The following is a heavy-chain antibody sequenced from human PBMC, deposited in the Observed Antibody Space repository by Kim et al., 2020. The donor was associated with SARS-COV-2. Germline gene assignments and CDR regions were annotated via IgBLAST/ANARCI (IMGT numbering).Heavy chain of an antibody. Sequence: SCAASGFTFSSYGMHWVRQAPGKGLEWVAVISYDGSNKYYADSVKGRFTISRDNSKNTLYLQMNSLRAEDTAVYYCARGVGATTFWGQGTLAT. V-gene: IGHV3-33*05. CDR1: GFTFSSYG. CDR3: ARGVGATTF. CDR2: ISYDGSNK. D-gene: IGHD1-26*01. J-gene: IGHJ4*02.